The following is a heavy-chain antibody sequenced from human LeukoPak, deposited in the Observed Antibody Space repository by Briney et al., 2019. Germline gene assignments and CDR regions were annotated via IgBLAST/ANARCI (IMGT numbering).Heavy chain of an antibody. D-gene: IGHD1-26*01. V-gene: IGHV4-59*01. J-gene: IGHJ5*02. Sequence: PETLSLTCAVYGVSFSGYYWSWIRQAPGKGLEWIGYIYFSGSTNYNPSLQSRATISVDTSKNQFSLRLRSVTAEDTAVYYCARDNSVGEIALFLDPWGQGTLVTV. CDR3: ARDNSVGEIALFLDP. CDR2: IYFSGST. CDR1: GVSFSGYY.